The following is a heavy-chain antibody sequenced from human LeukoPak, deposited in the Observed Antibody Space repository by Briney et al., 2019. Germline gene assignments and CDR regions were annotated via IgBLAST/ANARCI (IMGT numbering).Heavy chain of an antibody. CDR1: GGSISSYY. V-gene: IGHV4-59*01. CDR3: ATMTTETTRHFGY. J-gene: IGHJ4*02. Sequence: SETLSLTCTVSGGSISSYYWSWIRQPPGKGLEWIGYIYYSGSTNYNPSLKSRVTISVDTSKNQFSLKLSSVTAADTAVYYCATMTTETTRHFGYWGQGTLVTVSS. D-gene: IGHD4-17*01. CDR2: IYYSGST.